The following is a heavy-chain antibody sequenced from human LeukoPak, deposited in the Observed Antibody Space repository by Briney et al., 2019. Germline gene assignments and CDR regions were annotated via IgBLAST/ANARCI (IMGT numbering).Heavy chain of an antibody. CDR2: INPSGGST. V-gene: IGHV1-46*01. CDR3: ARDHQPYYYDSSGYSPDHYAFDI. Sequence: GASVKVPCKASGYTFTSYYMHWVRQAPGQGLEWMGIINPSGGSTSYAQKFQGRVTMTRDTSTSTVYMELSSLRSEDTAVYYCARDHQPYYYDSSGYSPDHYAFDIWGQGTMVTVSS. J-gene: IGHJ3*02. D-gene: IGHD3-22*01. CDR1: GYTFTSYY.